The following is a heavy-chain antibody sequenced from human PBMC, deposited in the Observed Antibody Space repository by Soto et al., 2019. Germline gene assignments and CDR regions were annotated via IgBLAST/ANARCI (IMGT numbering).Heavy chain of an antibody. V-gene: IGHV4-59*01. Sequence: PSETLSLTCTVSGGCISSYYWSWIRQPPGKGLEWIGYIYYSGSTNYNPSLKSRVTISVDTSKNQFSLKLSSVTAADTAVYYCARQQWLVLNAFDIWGQGTMVTVSS. CDR3: ARQQWLVLNAFDI. CDR2: IYYSGST. D-gene: IGHD6-19*01. J-gene: IGHJ3*02. CDR1: GGCISSYY.